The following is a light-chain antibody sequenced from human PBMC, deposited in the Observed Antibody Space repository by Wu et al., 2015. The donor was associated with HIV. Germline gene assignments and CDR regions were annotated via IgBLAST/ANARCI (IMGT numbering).Light chain of an antibody. V-gene: IGKV3-20*01. J-gene: IGKJ5*01. CDR2: GAS. Sequence: EVVLTQSPVTLSLSPGERATLSCRASQSVNSLGWYQKKRGQAPRLLIYGASRRAAGVPDRFIGSGSGTNFSLTISRLEPEDFAVYYCQQYGSSPITFGQGTRLEIK. CDR1: QSVNS. CDR3: QQYGSSPIT.